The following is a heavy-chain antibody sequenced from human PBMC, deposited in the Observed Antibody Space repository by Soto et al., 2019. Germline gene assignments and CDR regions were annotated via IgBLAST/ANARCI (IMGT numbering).Heavy chain of an antibody. Sequence: EVQLLESGGGLVQPGGSLRLSFAASGFTFSTYVMSWVRQAPGKGLEWVSTIIGSGTSTYYADSVKGRFTISRDNSRNTLYLQLNSLRAEDTAVYYCAKPDSWGQGTLVTVSS. CDR2: IIGSGTST. CDR3: AKPDS. J-gene: IGHJ4*02. V-gene: IGHV3-23*01. CDR1: GFTFSTYV.